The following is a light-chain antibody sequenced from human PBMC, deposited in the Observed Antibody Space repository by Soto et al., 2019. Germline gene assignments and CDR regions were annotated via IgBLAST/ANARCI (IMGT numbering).Light chain of an antibody. J-gene: IGKJ4*01. Sequence: EIVLTQSPATLSLSPGERVTLSCGASQSLTNNFLPWYQQRPGLAPRLLIFDASTRASGVQDRFSGSGSGTDFTLTISRLEPEDFAVYYCQQFGNSPTFGGGTKVEFK. V-gene: IGKV3D-20*01. CDR2: DAS. CDR3: QQFGNSPT. CDR1: QSLTNNF.